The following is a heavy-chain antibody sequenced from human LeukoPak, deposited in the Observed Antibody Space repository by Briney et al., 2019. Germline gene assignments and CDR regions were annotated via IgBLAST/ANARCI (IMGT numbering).Heavy chain of an antibody. CDR2: INHSGST. Sequence: PSETLSLTCAVYGGSFSGYYWSWIRQPPGKGLEWIGEINHSGSTNYNPSLKSRVTISVDTSKNQFSLKLSSVTAANTAVYYCARGPYSSSWYQPNWFDPWAREPWSPSPQ. CDR1: GGSFSGYY. D-gene: IGHD6-13*01. V-gene: IGHV4-34*01. CDR3: ARGPYSSSWYQPNWFDP. J-gene: IGHJ5*02.